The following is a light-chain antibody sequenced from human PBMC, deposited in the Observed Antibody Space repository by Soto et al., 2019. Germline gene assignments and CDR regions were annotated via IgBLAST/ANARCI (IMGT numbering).Light chain of an antibody. CDR2: AAS. Sequence: DIQMTQSPTSLSASVGDRVTITCRASQGISTYLAWYQQKPGKVPTLLISAASTLHLGVPSRFSGSGSGTDFSLTISSLQPEDVATYYCQKYNSAPWTFGPGTKVEIK. CDR1: QGISTY. J-gene: IGKJ1*01. CDR3: QKYNSAPWT. V-gene: IGKV1-27*01.